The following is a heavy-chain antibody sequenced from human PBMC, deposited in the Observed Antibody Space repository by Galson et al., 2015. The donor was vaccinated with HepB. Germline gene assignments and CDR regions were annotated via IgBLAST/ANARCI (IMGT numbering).Heavy chain of an antibody. CDR3: ARAKIVVLTGALDV. V-gene: IGHV4-30-4*01. CDR2: IYFNGNT. J-gene: IGHJ3*01. D-gene: IGHD2-21*02. Sequence: TLSLTCNVSGGSINGGDYYWRWIRQPPGKGLEWIGYIYFNGNTNYNPSLKSRTSFSVDTSKNEFSLRMTSVTVADTAVYYCARAKIVVLTGALDVWGQGTRVTVSS. CDR1: GGSINGGDYY.